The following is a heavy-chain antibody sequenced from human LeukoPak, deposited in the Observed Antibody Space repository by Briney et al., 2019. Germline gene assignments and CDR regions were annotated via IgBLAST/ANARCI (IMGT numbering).Heavy chain of an antibody. V-gene: IGHV3-7*01. CDR1: GFTFRSYW. J-gene: IGHJ4*02. CDR2: IKEDGSEK. CDR3: ARSVVSDY. Sequence: GGSLRLSCAASGFTFRSYWMSWVRQAPGKGLEWVANIKEDGSEKYYVDSVKGRFIISRDYAKNSLFLQMNSLRAEDTAVYYCARSVVSDYWGQGILVTVSS. D-gene: IGHD4-23*01.